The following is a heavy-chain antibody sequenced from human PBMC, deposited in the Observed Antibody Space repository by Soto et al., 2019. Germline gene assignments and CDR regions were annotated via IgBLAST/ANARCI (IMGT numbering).Heavy chain of an antibody. Sequence: PSETLSLTCTVSGGSISSCYWSWIRQPAGKGLEWIGRIYTSGSTNYNPSLKSRVTMSVDTSKNQFSLKLSSVTAADTAVYYCAKDGSVYDFWSGYSRSAYYYYGMDVWGQGTTVTVSS. CDR3: AKDGSVYDFWSGYSRSAYYYYGMDV. CDR1: GGSISSCY. D-gene: IGHD3-3*01. V-gene: IGHV4-4*07. J-gene: IGHJ6*02. CDR2: IYTSGST.